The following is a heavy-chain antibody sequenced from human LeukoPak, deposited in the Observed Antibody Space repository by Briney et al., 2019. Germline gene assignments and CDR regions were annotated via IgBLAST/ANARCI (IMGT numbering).Heavy chain of an antibody. D-gene: IGHD6-19*01. CDR2: ISGSGGST. CDR3: AKTKTGYSSGWYRSDYYYYGMDV. Sequence: GGSLRLSCAASGFTFSSYAMSWVRQAPGKGLEWVSAISGSGGSTYYADSVKGRFTISRDNSKNTLYLQMNSLRAEDTAVYYCAKTKTGYSSGWYRSDYYYYGMDVWDQGTTVAVSS. CDR1: GFTFSSYA. V-gene: IGHV3-23*01. J-gene: IGHJ6*02.